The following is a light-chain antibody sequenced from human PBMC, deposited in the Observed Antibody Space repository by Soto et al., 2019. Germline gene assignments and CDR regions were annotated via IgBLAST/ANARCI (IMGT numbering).Light chain of an antibody. J-gene: IGKJ1*01. CDR1: QSVFNY. CDR3: QQSYYNPT. V-gene: IGKV1-39*01. CDR2: DIS. Sequence: DIHMTHSHSTQSASLVDRFTMTFRSSQSVFNYLHWYQQKPGRAPNLLIYDISTLQSGVPSRFSGNGSGTDFTLTISSLQHEDFATYYCQQSYYNPTFGQGTKVDNK.